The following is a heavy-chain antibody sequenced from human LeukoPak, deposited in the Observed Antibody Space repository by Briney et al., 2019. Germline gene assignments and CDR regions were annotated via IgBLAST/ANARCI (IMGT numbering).Heavy chain of an antibody. CDR2: IYTSGST. D-gene: IGHD5-18*01. Sequence: PSQTLSLTCTVSGGFISSGSYYWSWIRQPAGKGLEWIGRIYTSGSTNYNPSLKSRVTISVDTSKNQFSLKLSSVTAADTAVYYCSGIQLWADDAFDIWGQGTMVTVSS. CDR1: GGFISSGSYY. J-gene: IGHJ3*02. V-gene: IGHV4-61*02. CDR3: SGIQLWADDAFDI.